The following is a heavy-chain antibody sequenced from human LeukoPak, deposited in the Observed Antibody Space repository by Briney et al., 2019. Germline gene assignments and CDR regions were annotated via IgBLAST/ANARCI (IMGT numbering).Heavy chain of an antibody. Sequence: SETLSLTCTVSGGSMSDYYWSWIRQPPGKGLEWIGCIYYSGSTDYNPSLKSRVTMSVDTSKNQFSLKLRSVTAADTALYYCARVASTGPFDYWGQGTLVTISS. J-gene: IGHJ4*02. V-gene: IGHV4-59*01. D-gene: IGHD2-8*02. CDR3: ARVASTGPFDY. CDR1: GGSMSDYY. CDR2: IYYSGST.